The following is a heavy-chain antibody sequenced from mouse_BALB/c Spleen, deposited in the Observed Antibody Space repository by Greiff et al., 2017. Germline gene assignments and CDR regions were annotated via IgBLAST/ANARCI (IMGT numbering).Heavy chain of an antibody. D-gene: IGHD4-1*01. Sequence: EVQLVESGGGLVQPKGSLKLSCAASGFTFNTYAMNWVRQAPGKGLEWVARIRSKSNNYATYYADSVKDRFTISRDDSQSMLYLQMNNLKTEAAAMYYCVRLGQGFAYWGQGTLVTVSA. CDR2: IRSKSNNYAT. CDR1: GFTFNTYA. J-gene: IGHJ3*01. CDR3: VRLGQGFAY. V-gene: IGHV10-1*02.